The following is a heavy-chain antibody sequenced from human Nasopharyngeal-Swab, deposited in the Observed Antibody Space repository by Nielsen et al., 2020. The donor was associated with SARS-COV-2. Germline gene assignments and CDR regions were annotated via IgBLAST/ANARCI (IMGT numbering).Heavy chain of an antibody. J-gene: IGHJ4*02. CDR3: ARVAAPSGSYVFDY. V-gene: IGHV1-2*04. CDR1: GYTFTGYY. CDR2: INPNSGGT. Sequence: ASVKASCKASGYTFTGYYMHWVLQAPAQGLEWMGWINPNSGGTNYAQKFQGWVTMTRDTSISTAYMELSRLRSDDTAVYYCARVAAPSGSYVFDYWGQGTLVTVSS. D-gene: IGHD1-26*01.